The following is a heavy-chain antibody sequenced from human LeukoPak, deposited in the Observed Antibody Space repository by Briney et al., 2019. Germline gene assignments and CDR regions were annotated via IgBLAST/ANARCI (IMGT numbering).Heavy chain of an antibody. CDR3: ARDLTAGSFGY. D-gene: IGHD3-10*01. CDR2: ISSSSSYI. V-gene: IGHV3-21*01. CDR1: GFTFSSYS. Sequence: GGSLRLSCAASGFTFSSYSMNWVRQAPGKGLEWVSSISSSSSYIYYADSVKGRFTISRDNANNSLYLQMNSLRAEDTAVYYCARDLTAGSFGYWGQGTLVTVSS. J-gene: IGHJ4*02.